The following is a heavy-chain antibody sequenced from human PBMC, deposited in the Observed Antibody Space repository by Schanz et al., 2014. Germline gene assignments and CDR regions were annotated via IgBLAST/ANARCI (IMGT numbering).Heavy chain of an antibody. V-gene: IGHV1-46*01. D-gene: IGHD5-12*01. J-gene: IGHJ5*02. CDR2: VNPSVRGT. Sequence: QVQLVQSGAEVKKPGSSVKVSCKASGGTFSSYSISWVRQAPGQGLEWMGIVNPSVRGTHFAREFQGRVTVTSDTSTSTVYMELSSLKSEDTAVYYCARGPLGTSPWGQGTLVTVSS. CDR3: ARGPLGTSP. CDR1: GGTFSSYS.